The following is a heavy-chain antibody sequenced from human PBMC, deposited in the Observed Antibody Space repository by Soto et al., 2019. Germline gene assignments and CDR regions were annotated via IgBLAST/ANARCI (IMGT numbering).Heavy chain of an antibody. J-gene: IGHJ4*02. CDR3: ARDSPPVDY. Sequence: QVQLVQSGAEVKKPGASVKVSCKASGYTFNSYGISWVRQAPGKGLEWMGWISAYNGNKKYAQKIQGRGTMTTDTSTSTAYMELRSLRSDDTAVYYSARDSPPVDYWGQGTLVTVSS. V-gene: IGHV1-18*01. CDR1: GYTFNSYG. CDR2: ISAYNGNK.